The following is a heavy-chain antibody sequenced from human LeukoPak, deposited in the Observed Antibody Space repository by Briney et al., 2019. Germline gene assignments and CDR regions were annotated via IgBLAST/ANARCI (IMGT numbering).Heavy chain of an antibody. Sequence: GGSLRLSCAASGFTFDDYAMHWVRQAPGKGLEWVSGISWNSGSIGYADSVKGRFTISRDNAKNSLYLQMNSLRAEDTALYYCAKDMEAVASAPFDPWGQGTLVTVSS. D-gene: IGHD6-19*01. CDR1: GFTFDDYA. CDR3: AKDMEAVASAPFDP. V-gene: IGHV3-9*01. J-gene: IGHJ5*02. CDR2: ISWNSGSI.